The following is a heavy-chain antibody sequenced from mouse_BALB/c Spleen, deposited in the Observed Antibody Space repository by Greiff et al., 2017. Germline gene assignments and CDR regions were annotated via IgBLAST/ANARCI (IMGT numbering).Heavy chain of an antibody. Sequence: DLVKPGASVKLSCKASGYTFTSYWINWIKQRPGQGLEWIGRIAPGSGSTNYNDMFKGKATLTVDTSSSTAYIQLSSLSSEDSAVYFCARSHSSYSYWYFDVWGAGTTVTVSS. CDR3: ARSHSSYSYWYFDV. D-gene: IGHD1-1*01. CDR1: GYTFTSYW. J-gene: IGHJ1*01. V-gene: IGHV1S41*01. CDR2: IAPGSGST.